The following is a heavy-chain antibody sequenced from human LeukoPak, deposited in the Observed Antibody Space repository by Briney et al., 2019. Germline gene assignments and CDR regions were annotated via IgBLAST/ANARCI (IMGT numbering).Heavy chain of an antibody. CDR2: ISSSSSTI. Sequence: GGSLRLSCETFGFTFSSYSMNWVRQAPGKGLEWVSYISSSSSTIYYAESVRGRFTIPRDNVQSSVYLQMNSLRVEDTAVYYCARDPMTLVTSRSAVDGNPPEYWGLGTLVTVSS. CDR1: GFTFSSYS. J-gene: IGHJ4*02. D-gene: IGHD4-17*01. CDR3: ARDPMTLVTSRSAVDGNPPEY. V-gene: IGHV3-48*01.